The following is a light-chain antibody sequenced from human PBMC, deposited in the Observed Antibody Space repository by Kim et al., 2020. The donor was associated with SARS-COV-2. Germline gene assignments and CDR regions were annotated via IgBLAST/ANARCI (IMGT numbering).Light chain of an antibody. V-gene: IGKV3-15*01. CDR1: QSVSSN. Sequence: SPGGSAPPSRTDSQSVSSNLAWYQQKPGQAPRLLIYGASTRATGIPARFSGSGSGTEFSLTISSLQSEDFAIYYCQQYNNWPPLTFGGGTKVEI. J-gene: IGKJ4*01. CDR3: QQYNNWPPLT. CDR2: GAS.